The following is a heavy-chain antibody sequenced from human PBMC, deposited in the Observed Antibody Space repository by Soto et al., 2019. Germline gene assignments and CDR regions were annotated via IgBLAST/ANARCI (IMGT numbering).Heavy chain of an antibody. Sequence: GGSLRLSCAASGFTFSDYYMSWIRQAPGKGLEWVSYISSSSSYTSYADSVKGRFTISRDNAKNSLYLQMNSLRAEDTAVYYCARANRYCSGGSCYPGAFDIWGQGTMVTVSS. CDR1: GFTFSDYY. CDR2: ISSSSSYT. CDR3: ARANRYCSGGSCYPGAFDI. J-gene: IGHJ3*02. V-gene: IGHV3-11*06. D-gene: IGHD2-15*01.